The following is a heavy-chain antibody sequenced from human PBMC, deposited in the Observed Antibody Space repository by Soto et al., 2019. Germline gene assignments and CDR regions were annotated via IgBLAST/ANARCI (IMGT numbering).Heavy chain of an antibody. V-gene: IGHV5-51*01. J-gene: IGHJ3*02. CDR3: ARLRPYCTNGVCDDTAFDI. CDR2: IYPGDSDT. Sequence: PGESLKISCKGSGYSFTSYWIGWVRQMPGKGLDWMGIIYPGDSDTRYSPSFQGQVTISADKSISTAYLQWSSLKASDTAMYYCARLRPYCTNGVCDDTAFDIWGQGTMVTVSS. D-gene: IGHD2-8*01. CDR1: GYSFTSYW.